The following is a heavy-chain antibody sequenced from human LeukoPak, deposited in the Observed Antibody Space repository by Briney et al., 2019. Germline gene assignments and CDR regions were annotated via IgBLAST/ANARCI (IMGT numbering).Heavy chain of an antibody. J-gene: IGHJ5*02. D-gene: IGHD1-14*01. V-gene: IGHV3-21*01. Sequence: GGSLRLSCAASGFTFSSYSMNWVRQAPGKGLEWVSSISSSSSYIYYADSVRGRFTISRDNAKNSLYLQMNSLRAEDTAVYYCARTRGGTTPNWFDPWGQGTLVTVSS. CDR2: ISSSSSYI. CDR1: GFTFSSYS. CDR3: ARTRGGTTPNWFDP.